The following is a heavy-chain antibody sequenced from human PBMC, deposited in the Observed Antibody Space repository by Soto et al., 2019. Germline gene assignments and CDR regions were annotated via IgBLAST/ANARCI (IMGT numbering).Heavy chain of an antibody. D-gene: IGHD5-12*01. CDR1: GFTFSSYA. Sequence: QVQLVESGGGVVQPGRSLRLSCAASGFTFSSYAMHWVRQAPGKGLEWVAVISYDGSNKYYADSVKGRFTISRDNSKNTRCRQRDGRGGEATAGCDCARGMGGGGYEPDGWVDAWGQGSPGTVAS. V-gene: IGHV3-30-3*01. J-gene: IGHJ5*02. CDR2: ISYDGSNK. CDR3: ARGMGGGGYEPDGWVDA.